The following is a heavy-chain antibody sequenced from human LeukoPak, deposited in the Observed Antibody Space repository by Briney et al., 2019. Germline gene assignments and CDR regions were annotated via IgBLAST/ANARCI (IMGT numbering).Heavy chain of an antibody. CDR2: ISYNGRSI. J-gene: IGHJ3*02. CDR1: GFMFSTYE. CDR3: ARVGLGVAFDI. Sequence: GGSLRLSFAASGFMFSTYEMNWVRQAPGKGLEWLSYISYNGRSIYYADSVKGRFTISRDNAKNLLYLQMHSLRVEDTAVYYCARVGLGVAFDIWGQGTMVTVSS. V-gene: IGHV3-48*03. D-gene: IGHD3-16*01.